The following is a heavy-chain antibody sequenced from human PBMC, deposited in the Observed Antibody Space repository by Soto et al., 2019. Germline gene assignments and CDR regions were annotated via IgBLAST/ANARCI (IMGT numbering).Heavy chain of an antibody. J-gene: IGHJ5*02. V-gene: IGHV1-58*01. CDR1: GFTFTSSA. CDR2: IVVGSGNT. CDR3: AAVYAFWSGYTPRFDP. Sequence: SVKVSCKASGFTFTSSAVQWVRQARGQRLEWIGWIVVGSGNTNYAQKFQERVTITRDMSTSTAYMELSSLRSEDTAVYYCAAVYAFWSGYTPRFDPWGQGTLVTVSS. D-gene: IGHD3-3*01.